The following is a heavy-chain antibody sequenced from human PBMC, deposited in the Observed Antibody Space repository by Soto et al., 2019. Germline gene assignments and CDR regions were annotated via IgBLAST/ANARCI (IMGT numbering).Heavy chain of an antibody. J-gene: IGHJ4*02. CDR3: ARHHPTKQAGDY. CDR1: GGSISSSSYY. D-gene: IGHD1-26*01. CDR2: IYYPGST. Sequence: SETLSLTCTVSGGSISSSSYYWGWVRQPPGKGLEYIGSIYYPGSTFYNPSLKSRVTISVDTSKNQFSLKLSSVTAADTAVYYCARHHPTKQAGDYWGQGTLVTVSS. V-gene: IGHV4-39*01.